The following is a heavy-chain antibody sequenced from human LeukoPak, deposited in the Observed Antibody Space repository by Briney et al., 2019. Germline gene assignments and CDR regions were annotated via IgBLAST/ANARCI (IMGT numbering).Heavy chain of an antibody. CDR1: GYTFTSYY. CDR2: INPSGGST. J-gene: IGHJ4*02. V-gene: IGHV1-46*01. D-gene: IGHD3-10*01. CDR3: ARGVRGPFDY. Sequence: ASVKVSCKASGYTFTSYYMHWVRQAPGQGLEWMGIINPSGGSTSYAQKFQGRVTMTRNTSISTAYMELSSLRSEDTAVYYCARGVRGPFDYWGQGTLVTVSS.